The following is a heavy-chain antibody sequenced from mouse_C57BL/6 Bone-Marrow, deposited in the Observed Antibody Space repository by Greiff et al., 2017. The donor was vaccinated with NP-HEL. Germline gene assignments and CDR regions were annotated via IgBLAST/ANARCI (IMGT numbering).Heavy chain of an antibody. J-gene: IGHJ4*01. D-gene: IGHD4-1*01. V-gene: IGHV5-2*01. Sequence: EVQLVESGGGLVQPGESLKLSCESNEYEFPSHDMSWVRKTPEKRLELVAAINSDGGSTYYPDTMERRFVISRDNTKKSLYLKMSSLRSEDTALYYCARQGLGRGNYYAMDYWGQGTSVTVSS. CDR1: EYEFPSHD. CDR3: ARQGLGRGNYYAMDY. CDR2: INSDGGST.